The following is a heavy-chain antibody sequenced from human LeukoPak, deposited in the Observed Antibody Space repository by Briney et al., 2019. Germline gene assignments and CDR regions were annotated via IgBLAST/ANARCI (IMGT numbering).Heavy chain of an antibody. V-gene: IGHV4-39*07. CDR3: ARGGHDYATYYFDY. D-gene: IGHD4-17*01. CDR1: GDSISSSNYY. CDR2: IFNSGST. Sequence: SETLSLTCTVSGDSISSSNYYWGWIRQPPGKGLEWIGSIFNSGSTYYNPSLKSRLTISVDTSKNQFSLKLSSVTAADTAVYYCARGGHDYATYYFDYWGQGTLVTVSS. J-gene: IGHJ4*02.